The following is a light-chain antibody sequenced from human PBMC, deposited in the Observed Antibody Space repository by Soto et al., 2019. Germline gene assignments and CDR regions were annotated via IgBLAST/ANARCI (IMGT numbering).Light chain of an antibody. V-gene: IGKV3-20*01. CDR2: GAS. J-gene: IGKJ4*01. CDR1: QSVSSTY. CDR3: QQYDGSPLA. Sequence: EIVLTQSPCTLSLSPGERATLSCRASQSVSSTYLAWYQQRPGQAPRLLIYGASSRATGIPDRFSGSGSGTDFTLTISRLEPEDFAVYYCQQYDGSPLAFGGGTKVEIK.